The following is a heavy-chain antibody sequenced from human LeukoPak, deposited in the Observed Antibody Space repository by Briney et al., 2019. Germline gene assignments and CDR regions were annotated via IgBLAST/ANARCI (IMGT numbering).Heavy chain of an antibody. Sequence: GRSLRLSCAASGFTFNTYGMHWVRQAPGKGLEWVALISFDGSTKYYPDSVKGRFTISRDNSKNTLYLQMNSLRAEDTAVYYCARDQGYTLGMDVWGQGTTVTVSS. CDR1: GFTFNTYG. CDR3: ARDQGYTLGMDV. CDR2: ISFDGSTK. V-gene: IGHV3-30*03. D-gene: IGHD6-13*01. J-gene: IGHJ6*02.